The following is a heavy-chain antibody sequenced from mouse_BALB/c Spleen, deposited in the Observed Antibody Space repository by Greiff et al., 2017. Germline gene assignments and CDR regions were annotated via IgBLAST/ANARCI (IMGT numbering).Heavy chain of an antibody. J-gene: IGHJ4*01. Sequence: EVMLVESGGGLVKPGGSLKLSCAASGFTFSSYAMSWVRQTPEKRLEWVASISSGGSTYYPDSVKGRFTISRDNARNILYLQMSSLRSDDTAMYYCARVKYGNLRAMDYWGQGTSVTVSS. CDR1: GFTFSSYA. V-gene: IGHV5-6-5*01. CDR3: ARVKYGNLRAMDY. D-gene: IGHD2-10*02. CDR2: ISSGGST.